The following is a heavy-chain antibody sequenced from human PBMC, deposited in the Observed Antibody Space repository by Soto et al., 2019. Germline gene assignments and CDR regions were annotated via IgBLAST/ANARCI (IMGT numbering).Heavy chain of an antibody. CDR1: GGTFSSYA. V-gene: IGHV1-69*13. CDR3: AFPTLKSGDDSGYYYYGMDV. D-gene: IGHD5-12*01. Sequence: SVKVSCKASGGTFSSYAISWVRQAPGQGLEWMGGIIPIFGTANYAQKFQGRVTITADESTSTAYMELSSLRSEDTAVYYCAFPTLKSGDDSGYYYYGMDVWGQGTTVTVSS. J-gene: IGHJ6*02. CDR2: IIPIFGTA.